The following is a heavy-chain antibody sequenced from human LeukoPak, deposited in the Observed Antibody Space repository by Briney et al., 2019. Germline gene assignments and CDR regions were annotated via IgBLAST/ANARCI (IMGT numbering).Heavy chain of an antibody. CDR2: VDPEDGET. Sequence: ASVKISCKASGYSFTDYFMHWVQQAPGKGLEWMGRVDPEDGETIYGEKFQGRVTITADTSTDTAYMELSSLRSEDTAVYYCTTAGKFYYGSGSPSWFDPWGRGTLVTVSS. CDR3: TTAGKFYYGSGSPSWFDP. V-gene: IGHV1-69-2*01. D-gene: IGHD3-10*01. J-gene: IGHJ5*02. CDR1: GYSFTDYF.